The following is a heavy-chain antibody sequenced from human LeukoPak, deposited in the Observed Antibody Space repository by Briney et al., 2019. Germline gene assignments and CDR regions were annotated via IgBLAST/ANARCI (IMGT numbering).Heavy chain of an antibody. CDR2: INSDGSST. V-gene: IGHV3-74*01. J-gene: IGHJ5*02. D-gene: IGHD6-13*01. CDR1: GFTFSSYW. CDR3: ARDYIAAAGTVLFDP. Sequence: GGSLRLSCAASGFTFSSYWMHWVRQAPGKGLVWVSRINSDGSSTSYADSVKGRFTISRDNAKNSLYLQMNSLRAEDTAVYYCARDYIAAAGTVLFDPWGQGTLVTVSS.